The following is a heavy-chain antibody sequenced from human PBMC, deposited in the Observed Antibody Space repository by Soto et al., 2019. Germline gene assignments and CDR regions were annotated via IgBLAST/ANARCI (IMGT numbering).Heavy chain of an antibody. J-gene: IGHJ4*02. CDR2: INAGNGNT. CDR1: GNTFTSYA. D-gene: IGHD3-22*01. Sequence: ASVKVSCKASGNTFTSYAMHWVRQAPGQRLEWMGWINAGNGNTKYSQKFRGRVTITRDTSASTAYMELNSLRSEDTAVYYCGRTSGYYSLDYWGQGALVTVSS. V-gene: IGHV1-3*01. CDR3: GRTSGYYSLDY.